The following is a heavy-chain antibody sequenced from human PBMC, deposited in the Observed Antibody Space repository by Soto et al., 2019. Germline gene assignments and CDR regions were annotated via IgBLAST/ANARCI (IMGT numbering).Heavy chain of an antibody. J-gene: IGHJ4*02. CDR1: GYTFTSYG. CDR3: ARDLYYDSSGYSHGY. CDR2: ISAYNGNT. D-gene: IGHD3-22*01. Sequence: QVQLVQSGAEVKKPGASVKVSCKASGYTFTSYGISWVRQAPGQGLEWMGWISAYNGNTSYAQKLQGRVTMTTDTSTSTAYMELRSLRSDDTAVYYCARDLYYDSSGYSHGYWGQGTLVTVSS. V-gene: IGHV1-18*01.